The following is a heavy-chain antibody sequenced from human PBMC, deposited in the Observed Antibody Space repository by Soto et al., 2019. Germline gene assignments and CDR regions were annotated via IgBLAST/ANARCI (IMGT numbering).Heavy chain of an antibody. D-gene: IGHD6-6*01. CDR3: ARQRSSNYYYYGMDV. Sequence: GESLKISCKGSGYSFTSYWIGWVRQMPGKGLEWMGVIYPGDSDTRYSPSFQGQVTISADKSISTAYLQWSSLKASDTAMYYCARQRSSNYYYYGMDVWGQGTTVTAP. CDR2: IYPGDSDT. CDR1: GYSFTSYW. J-gene: IGHJ6*02. V-gene: IGHV5-51*01.